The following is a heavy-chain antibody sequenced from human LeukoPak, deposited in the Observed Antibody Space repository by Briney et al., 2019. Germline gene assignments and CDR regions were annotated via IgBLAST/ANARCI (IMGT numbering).Heavy chain of an antibody. V-gene: IGHV3-30*09. Sequence: PGGSLRLSCAASGFTFSSYAMHWVRQAPGKGLEWVAVISYDGSNKFYADSVKGRFAISRDNSKNTLYLQMGSLRLEDTAVYYCARDREGLVGERVQHSGSCHEWGQGTLVTVSS. D-gene: IGHD1-26*01. CDR3: ARDREGLVGERVQHSGSCHE. CDR2: ISYDGSNK. CDR1: GFTFSSYA. J-gene: IGHJ4*02.